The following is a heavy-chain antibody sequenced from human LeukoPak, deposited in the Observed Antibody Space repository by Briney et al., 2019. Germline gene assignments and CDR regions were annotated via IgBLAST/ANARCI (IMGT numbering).Heavy chain of an antibody. V-gene: IGHV3-53*01. CDR3: ARDSGYSSSWYPDAFDI. D-gene: IGHD6-13*01. CDR2: IYSGGST. Sequence: GGSLGLSCAASGFTVSSNYMSWVRQAPGKGLEWVSVIYSGGSTYYADSVKGRFTISRDNSKNTLYLQMNSLRAEDTAVYYCARDSGYSSSWYPDAFDIWGQGTMVTVSS. J-gene: IGHJ3*02. CDR1: GFTVSSNY.